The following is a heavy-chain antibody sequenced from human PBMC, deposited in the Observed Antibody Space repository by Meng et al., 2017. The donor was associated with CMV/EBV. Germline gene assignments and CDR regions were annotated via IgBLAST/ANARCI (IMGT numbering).Heavy chain of an antibody. CDR1: GFTFDDYT. Sequence: GESLKISCAASGFTFDDYTMHWVRQAPGKGLEWVSLISWDGGSTYYADSVKGRFTISRDNSKNTLYLQMNSLRAEDTAVYYCAKDNYGIFSSSWGQGTLVTVSS. D-gene: IGHD4-17*01. CDR2: ISWDGGST. J-gene: IGHJ4*02. V-gene: IGHV3-43*01. CDR3: AKDNYGIFSSS.